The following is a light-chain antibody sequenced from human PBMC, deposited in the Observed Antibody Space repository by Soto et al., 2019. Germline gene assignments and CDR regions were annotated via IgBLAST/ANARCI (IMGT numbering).Light chain of an antibody. CDR2: EVS. Sequence: QSALTQPASVSGSPGQSITISCTGTSSDVGSYNLVSWYQQHPGKAPKLMIYEVSKRPSGVSNRFSGSKSGNTASLTISGLQAEDEADYYCCSYAGSSTLVFGGGTKFTVL. J-gene: IGLJ2*01. CDR1: SSDVGSYNL. CDR3: CSYAGSSTLV. V-gene: IGLV2-23*02.